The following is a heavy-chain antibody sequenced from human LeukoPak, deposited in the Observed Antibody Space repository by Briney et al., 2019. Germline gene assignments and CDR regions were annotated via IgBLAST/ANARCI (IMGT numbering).Heavy chain of an antibody. D-gene: IGHD3-22*01. CDR3: ARDTMLYDSKVPDAFDI. Sequence: PGGSLRLSCAASGFTFSSYAMHWVRQAPGKGLEWVAVISYDGSNKYYADSVKGRFTISRDNSKNTLYLQMNSLRAEDTAVYYCARDTMLYDSKVPDAFDIWGQGTMVTVSS. V-gene: IGHV3-30-3*01. CDR1: GFTFSSYA. J-gene: IGHJ3*02. CDR2: ISYDGSNK.